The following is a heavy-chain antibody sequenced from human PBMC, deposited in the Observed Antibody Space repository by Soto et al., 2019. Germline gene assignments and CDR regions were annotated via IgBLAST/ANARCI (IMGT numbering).Heavy chain of an antibody. V-gene: IGHV3-23*01. CDR3: AKEVGSSGMKDY. J-gene: IGHJ4*02. Sequence: EVQLLESGGGLVQPGGSLRLSCAAPGFTFSSYAMSWVRQAPGKGLEWVSAISGSGSSTYYADSVKGRFTISRDNSKNTLYLQMNSLRDEDTAVYYCAKEVGSSGMKDYWGQGTLVTVSS. D-gene: IGHD6-19*01. CDR1: GFTFSSYA. CDR2: ISGSGSST.